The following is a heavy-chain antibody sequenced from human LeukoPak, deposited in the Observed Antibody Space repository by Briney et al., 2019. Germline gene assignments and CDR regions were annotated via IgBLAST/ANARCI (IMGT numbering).Heavy chain of an antibody. Sequence: PGGSLRLSCAASGFTFSSYSMNWVRQAPGKGLEWVSYISSSSSTIYYADSVKGRFTISRDNAKNSLYLQMNSLRAEDTAVYYCAREGLDYYDSSGYNYWGQGILVTVSS. V-gene: IGHV3-48*04. CDR3: AREGLDYYDSSGYNY. CDR1: GFTFSSYS. D-gene: IGHD3-22*01. CDR2: ISSSSSTI. J-gene: IGHJ4*02.